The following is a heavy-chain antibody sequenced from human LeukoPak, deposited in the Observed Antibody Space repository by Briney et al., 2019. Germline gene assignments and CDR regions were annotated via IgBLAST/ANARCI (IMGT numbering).Heavy chain of an antibody. CDR1: GFTFSSYG. D-gene: IGHD6-6*01. J-gene: IGHJ4*02. CDR3: AKSLYSSSSAPFDY. CDR2: ISWNSGSI. V-gene: IGHV3-9*01. Sequence: GGSLRLSCAASGFTFSSYGMHWVRQAPGKGLEWVSGISWNSGSIGYADSVKGRFTISRDNAKNSLYLQMNSLRAEDTALYYCAKSLYSSSSAPFDYWGQGTLVTVSS.